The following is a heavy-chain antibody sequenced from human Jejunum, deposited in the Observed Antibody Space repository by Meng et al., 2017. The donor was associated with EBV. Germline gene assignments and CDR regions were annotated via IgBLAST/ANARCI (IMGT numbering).Heavy chain of an antibody. CDR3: SRDLAGPYDD. CDR1: GFTLSTYW. Sequence: EVYRVGSGGALVQRGGSLTLSGAGSGFTLSTYWRHWVCQAPGKGLEWISRINENGETTTYADSVRGRFTISRNNTKNTLYLEMNNLRAEDSAVYFCSRDLAGPYDDWGQGTLVTVSS. V-gene: IGHV3-74*03. CDR2: INENGETT. J-gene: IGHJ4*02.